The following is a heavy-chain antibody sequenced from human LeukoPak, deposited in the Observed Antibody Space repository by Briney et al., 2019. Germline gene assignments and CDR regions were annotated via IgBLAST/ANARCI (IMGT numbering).Heavy chain of an antibody. CDR1: GFTFSNAW. CDR2: ISGSGGST. CDR3: AKNRVVVPAAMRS. D-gene: IGHD2-2*01. V-gene: IGHV3-23*01. Sequence: GSLRLSSAASGFTFSNAWMSSVRQAPGKGLEWVSAISGSGGSTYYADSVKGRFTISRDNSKNTLYLQMNSLRAEDTAVYYCAKNRVVVPAAMRSWGQGTLVTVSS. J-gene: IGHJ5*02.